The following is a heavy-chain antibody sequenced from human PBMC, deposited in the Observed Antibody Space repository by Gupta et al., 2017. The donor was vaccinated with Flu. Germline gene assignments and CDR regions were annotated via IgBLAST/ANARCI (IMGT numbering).Heavy chain of an antibody. D-gene: IGHD6-19*01. CDR3: ARGLSGGWFSGWGY. J-gene: IGHJ4*02. CDR2: IYYTGST. Sequence: QVQLQESGPGLVKPSETLSLTCTVSGGSFSSYYWSWIRLPPGKGLEWIGYIYYTGSTNYNPSLKSRVSISVDTSKNEFSLKLSSVTPADTAVYYCARGLSGGWFSGWGYWGQGILVTVSS. CDR1: GGSFSSYY. V-gene: IGHV4-59*01.